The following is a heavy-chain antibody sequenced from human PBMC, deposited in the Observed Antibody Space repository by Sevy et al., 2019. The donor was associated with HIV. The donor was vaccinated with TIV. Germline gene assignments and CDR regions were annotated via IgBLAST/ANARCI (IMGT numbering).Heavy chain of an antibody. J-gene: IGHJ3*02. CDR3: ARPYGSGSWEAFDI. D-gene: IGHD3-10*01. CDR2: ISSSGNYI. V-gene: IGHV3-21*01. CDR1: GFTFNTYT. Sequence: GGSLRLSCAASGFTFNTYTMNWVRQAPGEGLEWVSSISSSGNYIYYGVSVKGRFTISRDNAKNSLFLQMNNLRAEDKAVYYCARPYGSGSWEAFDIWGQGTMVTVSS.